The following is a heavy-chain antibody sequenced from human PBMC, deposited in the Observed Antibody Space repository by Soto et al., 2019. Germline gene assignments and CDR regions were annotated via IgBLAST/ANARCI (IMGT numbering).Heavy chain of an antibody. CDR1: GYTFTSYG. D-gene: IGHD1-26*01. CDR2: ISAYNGNT. CDR3: ARVLVGAGPLTQLVPNWFDP. V-gene: IGHV1-18*01. Sequence: ASVKVSCKASGYTFTSYGISWVRQAPGQGLEWMGWISAYNGNTNYAQKLQGRVTMTTDTSTSTAYMELRSLRSDDTAVYYCARVLVGAGPLTQLVPNWFDPWSQGTLVTVSS. J-gene: IGHJ5*02.